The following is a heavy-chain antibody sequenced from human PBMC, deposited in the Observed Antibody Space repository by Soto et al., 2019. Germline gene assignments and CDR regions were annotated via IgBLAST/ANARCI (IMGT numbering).Heavy chain of an antibody. D-gene: IGHD1-26*01. Sequence: SETLSLTCTVSGGSISSYYWSWIRQPPGKGLEWIGYIYYSGSTNYNPSLKSRVTISVDTSKNQFSLKLSSVTAADTAVYYCARHEGRVGATNYYFDYWGQGTLVTVSS. CDR1: GGSISSYY. CDR2: IYYSGST. V-gene: IGHV4-59*08. CDR3: ARHEGRVGATNYYFDY. J-gene: IGHJ4*02.